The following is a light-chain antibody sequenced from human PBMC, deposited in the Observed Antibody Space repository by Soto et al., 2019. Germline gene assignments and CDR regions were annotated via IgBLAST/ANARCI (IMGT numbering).Light chain of an antibody. J-gene: IGLJ3*02. CDR3: CSYAGSSTSV. CDR2: EVS. V-gene: IGLV2-23*02. Sequence: QSALTQPASVSGSPGQSITISCTGTSSDVGSYNLVSWYQQHPGKAPKLMIYEVSKRPSGVSNRFSGSKSGNTASLTISGLQAEDEADYYGCSYAGSSTSVFGGGTKLT. CDR1: SSDVGSYNL.